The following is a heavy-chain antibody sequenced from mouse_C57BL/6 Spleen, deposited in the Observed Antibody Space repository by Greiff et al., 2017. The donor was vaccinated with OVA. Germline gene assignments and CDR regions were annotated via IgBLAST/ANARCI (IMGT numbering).Heavy chain of an antibody. J-gene: IGHJ4*01. CDR3: ARAGTANFYYYAMDY. D-gene: IGHD4-1*01. Sequence: EVQRVESEGGLVQPGSSPKLSCTASGFTFSDYYMAWVRQVPEKGLEWVANINYDGSSTYYLDSLKSRFIISRDNAKNILYLQMSSLKSEDTATYYCARAGTANFYYYAMDYWGQGTSVTVSS. CDR2: INYDGSST. V-gene: IGHV5-16*01. CDR1: GFTFSDYY.